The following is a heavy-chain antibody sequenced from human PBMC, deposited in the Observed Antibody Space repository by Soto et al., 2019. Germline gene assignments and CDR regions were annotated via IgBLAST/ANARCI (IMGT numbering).Heavy chain of an antibody. CDR3: VRTTYFSYSCVYTRFFDY. J-gene: IGHJ4*02. D-gene: IGHD5-18*01. Sequence: GGCLRLSCTLAGFTLSDHSIDWDRQAPGKGLEWVGRSRDEAQSYCTTYAASVKGRFTTSIDESKNSVYLQMNSLKTEDTAIYYCVRTTYFSYSCVYTRFFDYWGQGTLVTVSS. V-gene: IGHV3-72*01. CDR2: SRDEAQSYCT. CDR1: GFTLSDHS.